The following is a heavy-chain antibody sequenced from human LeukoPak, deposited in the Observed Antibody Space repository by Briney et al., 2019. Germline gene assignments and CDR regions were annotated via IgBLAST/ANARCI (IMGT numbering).Heavy chain of an antibody. CDR3: ARGGRSLSLDTDGMDV. Sequence: GASVKVSCKASGYTFTSYGISWVRQAPGQGLEWMGWISAYNGNTNYAQKLQGRVTMTTDTSTSTAYMELRSLRSDDTAVYYCARGGRSLSLDTDGMDVWGQGTTVTVSS. V-gene: IGHV1-18*01. CDR1: GYTFTSYG. J-gene: IGHJ6*02. D-gene: IGHD1-26*01. CDR2: ISAYNGNT.